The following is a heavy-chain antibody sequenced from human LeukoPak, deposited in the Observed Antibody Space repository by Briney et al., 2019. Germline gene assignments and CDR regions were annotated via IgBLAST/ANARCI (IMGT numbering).Heavy chain of an antibody. CDR1: GVSISSYY. Sequence: PSETLSLTCTVSGVSISSYYWSWIRQPPGKGLEWIGYIYYCGCTNYNPSLKSRVTISVDTSKNQFSLKLSSVTAADTAVYYCARHVRDYDILTGYYTSWFDPWGQGTLVTVSS. V-gene: IGHV4-59*08. CDR3: ARHVRDYDILTGYYTSWFDP. CDR2: IYYCGCT. D-gene: IGHD3-9*01. J-gene: IGHJ5*02.